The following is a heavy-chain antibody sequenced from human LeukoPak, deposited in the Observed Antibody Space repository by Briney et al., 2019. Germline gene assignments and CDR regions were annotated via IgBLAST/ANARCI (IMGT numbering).Heavy chain of an antibody. J-gene: IGHJ6*03. CDR1: GVSISSYY. CDR3: ARDQGYGYGYSYYYYYMDV. V-gene: IGHV4-59*01. CDR2: IYYSGST. D-gene: IGHD5-18*01. Sequence: PSETLSLTCTVSGVSISSYYWSWIRQPPGKGLECIGYIYYSGSTNYNPSLKSRVTISVDTSKNQFSLKLSSVTAADTAVYYCARDQGYGYGYSYYYYYMDVWGKGTTVTVSS.